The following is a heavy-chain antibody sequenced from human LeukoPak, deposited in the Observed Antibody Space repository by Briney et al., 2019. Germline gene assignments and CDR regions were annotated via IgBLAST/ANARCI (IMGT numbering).Heavy chain of an antibody. CDR2: ISYDGSNK. V-gene: IGHV3-30*04. CDR3: ATTYYYGSGRIY. Sequence: GRSLRLSCAASEFTFSSYAMHWVRQAPGKGLEWAAVISYDGSNKYYADSVKGRFTISRDNSKNTLYLQMNSLRAEDTAVYYCATTYYYGSGRIYWGQGTLVTVSS. CDR1: EFTFSSYA. J-gene: IGHJ4*02. D-gene: IGHD3-10*01.